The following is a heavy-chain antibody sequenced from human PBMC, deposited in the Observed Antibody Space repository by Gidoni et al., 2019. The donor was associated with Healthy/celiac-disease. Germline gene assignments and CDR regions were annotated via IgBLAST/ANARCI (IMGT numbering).Heavy chain of an antibody. Sequence: EVQLVATGGGLIQPGGSLRLSCAASGFTVRSNYMSWVRQAPGKGLEWVSVIYSGGSTYYADSVKGRFTISRDNSKNTLYLQMNSLRAEDTAVYYCARDYYDSSGFDYFDYWGQGTLVTVSS. CDR2: IYSGGST. CDR3: ARDYYDSSGFDYFDY. CDR1: GFTVRSNY. J-gene: IGHJ4*02. V-gene: IGHV3-53*02. D-gene: IGHD3-22*01.